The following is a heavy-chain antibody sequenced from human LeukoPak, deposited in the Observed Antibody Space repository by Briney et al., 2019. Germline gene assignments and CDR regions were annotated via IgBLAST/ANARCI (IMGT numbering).Heavy chain of an antibody. CDR2: IYPGDSET. Sequence: AESLKISCRGSGYSFTTYWIGWVRQMPRKSLEWKGIIYPGDSETRYSPSFQGQVTMSADKSITTAYLQWSSLKASDTAMYYCARRQGCSSTSCPPDSWGQGTLVTVSS. CDR1: GYSFTTYW. CDR3: ARRQGCSSTSCPPDS. J-gene: IGHJ4*02. D-gene: IGHD2-2*01. V-gene: IGHV5-51*01.